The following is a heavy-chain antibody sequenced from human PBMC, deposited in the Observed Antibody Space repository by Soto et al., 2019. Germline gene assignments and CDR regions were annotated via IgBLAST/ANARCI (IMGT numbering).Heavy chain of an antibody. D-gene: IGHD3-9*01. CDR3: ARVSAPSYDILTGYHTRKGFDI. CDR1: GFTFITYW. Sequence: GGSLRLSCAASGFTFITYWMTWVRQAPGKGLEWVANIKQDGSEKNYVDSVKGRFTISRDNAKNSLYLQMNSLRAEDTAVYYCARVSAPSYDILTGYHTRKGFDIWGQGTMVTVSS. CDR2: IKQDGSEK. J-gene: IGHJ3*02. V-gene: IGHV3-7*05.